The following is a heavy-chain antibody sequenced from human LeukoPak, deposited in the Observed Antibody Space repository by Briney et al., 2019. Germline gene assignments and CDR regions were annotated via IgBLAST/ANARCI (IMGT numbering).Heavy chain of an antibody. CDR3: ARFFTRPVSPPDDSSGYRYFDY. CDR2: ISAYNGNT. Sequence: PSVKVSCKASGYTFTSYGISWGRQAPGQGLEWMGWISAYNGNTKYAQKLQGRVTMTTATYTSTGYMGLRSPGSDDTAVYYCARFFTRPVSPPDDSSGYRYFDYWGQGTLVTVSS. CDR1: GYTFTSYG. J-gene: IGHJ4*02. V-gene: IGHV1-18*01. D-gene: IGHD3-22*01.